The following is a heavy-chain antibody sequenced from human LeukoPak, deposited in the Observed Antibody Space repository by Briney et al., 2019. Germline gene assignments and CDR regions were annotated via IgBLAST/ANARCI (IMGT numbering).Heavy chain of an antibody. D-gene: IGHD6-19*01. CDR3: AKAPIAVAGTVGYFDY. CDR1: GFTVSSNY. V-gene: IGHV3-23*01. Sequence: GSLRLSCAASGFTVSSNYMSWVRQAPGKGLEWVSAISGSGGSTYYADSVKGRFTISRDNSKNTLYLQMNSLRAEDTAVYYCAKAPIAVAGTVGYFDYWGQGTLVTVSS. J-gene: IGHJ4*02. CDR2: ISGSGGST.